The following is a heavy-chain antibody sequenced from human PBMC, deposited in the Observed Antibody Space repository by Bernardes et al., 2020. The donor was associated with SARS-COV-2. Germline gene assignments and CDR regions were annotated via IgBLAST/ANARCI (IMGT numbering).Heavy chain of an antibody. CDR1: GGSISSSNW. Sequence: SETLSLTCAVSGGSISSSNWWSWVRQPPGKGLEWIGVIYHSGSTNYNPSLKSRVTISVDKSKNQFSLKLSSVTAADTAVYYCATDRGGQLELDENWFDHWGHG. D-gene: IGHD1-1*01. J-gene: IGHJ5*02. CDR3: ATDRGGQLELDENWFDH. V-gene: IGHV4-4*02. CDR2: IYHSGST.